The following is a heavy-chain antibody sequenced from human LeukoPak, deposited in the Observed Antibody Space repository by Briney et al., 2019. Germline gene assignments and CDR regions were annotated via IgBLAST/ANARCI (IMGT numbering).Heavy chain of an antibody. J-gene: IGHJ4*02. D-gene: IGHD1-1*01. V-gene: IGHV7-4-1*04. Sequence: ASVKVSCESSGYTFYNYAMNWVRQAPGQGLEWMGWINTNTGNPTYARGFTGRFVFSSDTSVRMAYLQISSLKAEDTAVYYCARSNNDGAYLGVGFDYWGQGTLVTVSS. CDR1: GYTFYNYA. CDR2: INTNTGNP. CDR3: ARSNNDGAYLGVGFDY.